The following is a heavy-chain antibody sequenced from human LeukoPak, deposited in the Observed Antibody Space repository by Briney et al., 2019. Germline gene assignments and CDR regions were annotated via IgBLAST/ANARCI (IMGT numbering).Heavy chain of an antibody. J-gene: IGHJ4*02. CDR1: GGTFSSYA. Sequence: GASVKVSCKASGGTFSSYAISWVRQAPGQGLEWMGRIIPILGIANYAQKFQGRVTITADKSTSTAYMELSGLRSEDTAVYYCARDLREVVPAALDYWGQGTQVTVPS. CDR3: ARDLREVVPAALDY. D-gene: IGHD2-2*01. V-gene: IGHV1-69*04. CDR2: IIPILGIA.